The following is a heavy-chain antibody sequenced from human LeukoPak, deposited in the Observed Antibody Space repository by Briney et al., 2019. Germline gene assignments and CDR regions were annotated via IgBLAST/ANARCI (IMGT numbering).Heavy chain of an antibody. CDR3: ARGEYDFWSGKYNWFDP. J-gene: IGHJ5*02. V-gene: IGHV4-59*01. CDR1: GGSISSYY. Sequence: PSETLSLTCTVSGGSISSYYWSWIRQPPGKGLEWIGYIYYSGSTNYNPSLKSRVTISVDTSKNQFSLKLSSVTAADTAVYYCARGEYDFWSGKYNWFDPWGQGTLVTVSS. CDR2: IYYSGST. D-gene: IGHD3-3*01.